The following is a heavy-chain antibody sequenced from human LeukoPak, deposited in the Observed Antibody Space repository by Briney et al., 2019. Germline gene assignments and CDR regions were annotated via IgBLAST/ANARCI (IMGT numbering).Heavy chain of an antibody. Sequence: PSETLSLTCTVSGGSISSSSYYWGWIRQPPGKGLEWIGSIYYSGSTYYNPSLKSRVTISVDTSKNQFSLKLSSVTAADTAVYYCARGPLGYCSGGSCYSRHYYYYYYMDVWGKGTTVTVSS. J-gene: IGHJ6*03. CDR3: ARGPLGYCSGGSCYSRHYYYYYYMDV. CDR1: GGSISSSSYY. V-gene: IGHV4-39*07. D-gene: IGHD2-15*01. CDR2: IYYSGST.